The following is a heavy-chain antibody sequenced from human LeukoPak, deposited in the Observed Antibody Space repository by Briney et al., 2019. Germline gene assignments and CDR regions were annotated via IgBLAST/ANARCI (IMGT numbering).Heavy chain of an antibody. J-gene: IGHJ3*02. D-gene: IGHD6-13*01. CDR3: ARNQRWYSSSWFRGWYWAPFDI. V-gene: IGHV3-53*01. CDR1: GFTVSSNS. CDR2: IYSDNT. Sequence: GGSLRLSCTVSGFTVSSNSMSWVRQAPGKGLEWVSCIYSDNTHYSDSVKGRFTISRDNSKNTLYLQMNSLRAEDTAVYYCARNQRWYSSSWFRGWYWAPFDIWGQGTMVTVSS.